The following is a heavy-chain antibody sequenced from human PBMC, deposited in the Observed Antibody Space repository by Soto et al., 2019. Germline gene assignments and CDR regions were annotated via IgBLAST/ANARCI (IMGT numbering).Heavy chain of an antibody. CDR1: GFTFSSYA. D-gene: IGHD2-21*01. Sequence: GSLRLSCAASGFTFSSYAMHWVRQAPGKGLEYVSAITSNGGNTDYASSVKGRFTISRDNSKNTLHLQMGSLRAEDMAVYYCARRIPFGYGMDVWGQGTTVTVSS. J-gene: IGHJ6*02. V-gene: IGHV3-64*01. CDR3: ARRIPFGYGMDV. CDR2: ITSNGGNT.